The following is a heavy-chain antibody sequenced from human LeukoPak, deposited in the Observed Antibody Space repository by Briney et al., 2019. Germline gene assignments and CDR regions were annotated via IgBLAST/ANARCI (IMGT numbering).Heavy chain of an antibody. CDR1: GGSITSYH. J-gene: IGHJ6*03. CDR2: IYYSGDS. CDR3: ARAEYQLLTGDYYYYMDV. V-gene: IGHV4-59*01. D-gene: IGHD2-2*01. Sequence: PSETLSLTCTVSGGSITSYHWSWIRQPPGKGLEWLGYIYYSGDSRYNPSLNSPVNMSVDTSKKQFSLKLSSVTAADTAVYYCARAEYQLLTGDYYYYMDVWGKGTTVTISS.